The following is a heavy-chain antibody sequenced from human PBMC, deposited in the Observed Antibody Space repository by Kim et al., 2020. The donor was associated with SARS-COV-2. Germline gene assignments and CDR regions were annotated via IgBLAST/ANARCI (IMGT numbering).Heavy chain of an antibody. J-gene: IGHJ4*02. CDR1: GFTFSDSW. V-gene: IGHV3-74*01. D-gene: IGHD1-26*01. Sequence: GSLRLSCAASGFTFSDSWMHWVRQTPEKGLLWVSRINSDGTTIQYADSVRGRFTISRDNAKNTLYLQMNSLRAEDLAMYYCARGSGNFGFDYWGQG. CDR3: ARGSGNFGFDY. CDR2: INSDGTTI.